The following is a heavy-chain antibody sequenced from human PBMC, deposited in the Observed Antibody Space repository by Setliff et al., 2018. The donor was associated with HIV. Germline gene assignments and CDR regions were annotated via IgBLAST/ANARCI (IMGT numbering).Heavy chain of an antibody. CDR1: DDSISSYY. Sequence: NPSETLSLTCNVSDDSISSYYWGWIRQPPGRGLEWIVSMYYSRTTYYNPSLESRVALSVDTSKNQFSLHLTSVTAADTAIYYCSRHDPEETLSFGDLSSLANFDSWGQGTLVTVSS. CDR2: MYYSRTT. J-gene: IGHJ4*02. V-gene: IGHV4-39*01. D-gene: IGHD3-10*01. CDR3: SRHDPEETLSFGDLSSLANFDS.